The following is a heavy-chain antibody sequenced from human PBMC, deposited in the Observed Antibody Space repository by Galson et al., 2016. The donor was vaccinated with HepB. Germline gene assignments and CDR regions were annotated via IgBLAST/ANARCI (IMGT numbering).Heavy chain of an antibody. D-gene: IGHD2-21*02. J-gene: IGHJ4*02. V-gene: IGHV4-39*01. CDR2: IYNSGSGST. CDR3: ATFPFGDCPVY. Sequence: ETLSLTCDVPGRSPSDGTYYWGWIRQPPGKGLEWIGSIYNSGSGSTYYNPSLKSRVTMSIDTSTKQFSLKVNSVTAADTAVYYCATFPFGDCPVYWGLGTRVTVSS. CDR1: GRSPSDGTYY.